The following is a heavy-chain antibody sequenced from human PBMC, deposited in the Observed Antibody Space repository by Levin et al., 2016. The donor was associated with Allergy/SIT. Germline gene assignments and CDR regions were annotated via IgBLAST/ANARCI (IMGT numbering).Heavy chain of an antibody. V-gene: IGHV3-33*01. J-gene: IGHJ4*02. D-gene: IGHD1-1*01. CDR3: ARDRGVSKTTGGGSFDY. CDR2: IWYDGSNK. CDR1: GFTFSSYG. Sequence: GGSLRLSCAASGFTFSSYGMHWVRQAPGKGLEWVAVIWYDGSNKYYADSVKGRFTISRDNSKNTLYLQMNSLRAEDTAVYYCARDRGVSKTTGGGSFDYWGQGTLVTVSS.